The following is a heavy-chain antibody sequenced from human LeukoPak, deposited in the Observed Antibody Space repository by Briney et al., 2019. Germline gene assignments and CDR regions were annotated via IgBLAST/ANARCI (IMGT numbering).Heavy chain of an antibody. D-gene: IGHD3-9*01. CDR1: GFTFSIFQ. J-gene: IGHJ4*02. CDR3: ARGHYDVLAASYKWTPDY. Sequence: GGSLRLSCAASGFTFSIFQMTWVRQAPGKGLEWVSYIGGSSRDIFYADSVKGRFTTSRDNAKNSLSLQLNSLRVEDTAVYYCARGHYDVLAASYKWTPDYWGQGTLVTVSS. V-gene: IGHV3-48*03. CDR2: IGGSSRDI.